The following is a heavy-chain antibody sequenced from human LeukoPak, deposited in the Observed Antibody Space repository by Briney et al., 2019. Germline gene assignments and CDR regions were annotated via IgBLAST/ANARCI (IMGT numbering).Heavy chain of an antibody. Sequence: GGSLRLSCTASGFSFSTYSMNWVRQAPGKGLEWVSYIVGSSSNMYYADSVKGRFTISRDNAKNSLYLQMGSLRAEDTAVYYCATDTPETAAFDYWGQGTLVTVSS. CDR1: GFSFSTYS. D-gene: IGHD1-1*01. CDR2: IVGSSSNM. J-gene: IGHJ4*02. CDR3: ATDTPETAAFDY. V-gene: IGHV3-48*04.